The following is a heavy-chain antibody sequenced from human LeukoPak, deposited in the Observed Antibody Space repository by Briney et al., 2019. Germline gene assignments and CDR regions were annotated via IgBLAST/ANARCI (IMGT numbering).Heavy chain of an antibody. CDR3: ARGYCSGGSCYEFDP. J-gene: IGHJ5*02. V-gene: IGHV1-2*06. CDR1: GYTFTGYY. Sequence: ASVKVSCKASGYTFTGYYMHWVRQAPGQGLEWMGRINPNSGGTNYAQKFQGRVTMTRDTSISTACMELSRLRSDDTAVYYCARGYCSGGSCYEFDPWGQGTLVTVSS. D-gene: IGHD2-15*01. CDR2: INPNSGGT.